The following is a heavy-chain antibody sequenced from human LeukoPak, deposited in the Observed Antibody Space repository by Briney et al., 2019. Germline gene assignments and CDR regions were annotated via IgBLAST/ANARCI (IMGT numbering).Heavy chain of an antibody. CDR1: GDSISSSSYY. CDR2: IYYSGRT. D-gene: IGHD3-16*01. V-gene: IGHV4-39*01. J-gene: IGHJ4*02. CDR3: ARQWGYFDY. Sequence: PSETLSLTCNVSGDSISSSSYYWGWIRQPPGKGLKWIGSIYYSGRTNYNPSLKSRVTISVDTSKNQFSLNLSSVTAADTAVYYCARQWGYFDYWGQGTLVTVSS.